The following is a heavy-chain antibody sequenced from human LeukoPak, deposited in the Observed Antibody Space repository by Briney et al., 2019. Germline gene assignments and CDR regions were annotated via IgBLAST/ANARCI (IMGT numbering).Heavy chain of an antibody. CDR2: ITSSGGST. D-gene: IGHD3-3*01. V-gene: IGHV3-23*01. J-gene: IGHJ4*02. Sequence: GGSLRLSCAASGFTFNTYGMTWVRQAPGKGLEWVSAITSSGGSTYYADSVKGRFTISRDNSKNTLYLQMNSLRAEDTAIYYCARDERLLSFLKWGQGTLVTVSS. CDR3: ARDERLLSFLK. CDR1: GFTFNTYG.